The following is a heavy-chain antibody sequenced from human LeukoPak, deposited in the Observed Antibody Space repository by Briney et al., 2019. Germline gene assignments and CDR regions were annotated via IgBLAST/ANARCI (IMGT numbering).Heavy chain of an antibody. D-gene: IGHD3-10*01. CDR2: IYYSGST. Sequence: SETLSLTCTVSGGSISSYYWRWIRQPPGKGLEWIGDIYYSGSTNYNPSLKSRVTISVDTSKNQFSLKLSSVTAADTAVYYCARVDAWFGELFSWYFDLWGRGTLVTVSS. CDR3: ARVDAWFGELFSWYFDL. V-gene: IGHV4-59*01. CDR1: GGSISSYY. J-gene: IGHJ2*01.